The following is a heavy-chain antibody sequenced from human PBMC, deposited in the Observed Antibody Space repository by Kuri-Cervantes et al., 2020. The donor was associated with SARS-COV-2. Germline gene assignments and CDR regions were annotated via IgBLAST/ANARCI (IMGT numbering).Heavy chain of an antibody. CDR2: ISYDGSNK. CDR3: ARDGIGFDP. D-gene: IGHD2-21*01. Sequence: GGSLRLSCAASGFMFSRCGMHWVRQAPGKGLEWVAVISYDGSNKYYADSVKGRFTISRDNSKNTLYLQMNSLRAEDTAVYYCARDGIGFDPWGQGTLVTVSS. J-gene: IGHJ5*02. V-gene: IGHV3-30*03. CDR1: GFMFSRCG.